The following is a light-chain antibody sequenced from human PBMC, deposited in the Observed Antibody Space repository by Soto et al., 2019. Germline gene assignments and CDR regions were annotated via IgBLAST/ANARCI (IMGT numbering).Light chain of an antibody. V-gene: IGLV2-8*01. CDR1: SSDVGAYNY. CDR3: CSYAGSDNLV. Sequence: QSVLTQPPSASGSPGQSVTISCAGTSSDVGAYNYVSWYQHHPGKAPKLIIFEVSQRPSGVPDRFSGSKSGNTASLTVSGLRPDDEATYFCCSYAGSDNLVFGGGTKLTVL. CDR2: EVS. J-gene: IGLJ2*01.